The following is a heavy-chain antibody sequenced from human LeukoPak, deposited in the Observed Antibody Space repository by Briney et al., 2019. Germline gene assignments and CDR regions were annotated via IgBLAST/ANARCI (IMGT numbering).Heavy chain of an antibody. D-gene: IGHD4-17*01. CDR3: ARDDYGDYVRDY. Sequence: ASVKVSCKASGYTFTSYYMHWVRQAPGQGLEWMGIINPSGGSTSYAQKFQGRVTMTTDTSTSTAYMELRSLRSDDTAVYYCARDDYGDYVRDYWGQGTLVTVSS. CDR1: GYTFTSYY. V-gene: IGHV1-46*01. J-gene: IGHJ4*02. CDR2: INPSGGST.